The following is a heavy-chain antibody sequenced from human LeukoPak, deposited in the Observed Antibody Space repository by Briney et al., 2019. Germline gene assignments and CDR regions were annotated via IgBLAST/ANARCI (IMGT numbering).Heavy chain of an antibody. Sequence: GGSLRLSCAASGFTFSNAWMSWVRRAPGKGLEWVGRIKSKTDGGTTDYAAPVKGRFTISRDDSKNTLYLEMNSLKTEDTAVYYCTTDAYCGGDCYLHFQHWGQGTLVTVSS. V-gene: IGHV3-15*01. J-gene: IGHJ1*01. CDR1: GFTFSNAW. CDR3: TTDAYCGGDCYLHFQH. CDR2: IKSKTDGGTT. D-gene: IGHD2-21*02.